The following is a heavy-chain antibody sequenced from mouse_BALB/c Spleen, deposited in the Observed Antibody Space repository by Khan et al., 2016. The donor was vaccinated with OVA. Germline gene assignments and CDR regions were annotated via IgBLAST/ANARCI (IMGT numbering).Heavy chain of an antibody. CDR3: ARIKKIVATYFDY. Sequence: QVQLQQSGAELVKAGASVKMSCKASGYTFTSYWMHWVKQRLGQGLEWFAETNPTNGRPYYNEKFKCKATLTVATSSSTAYMLHSGPTFEDASVYYSARIKKIVATYFDYWGQGTTLTVSS. D-gene: IGHD1-1*01. V-gene: IGHV1S81*02. CDR2: TNPTNGRP. CDR1: GYTFTSYW. J-gene: IGHJ2*01.